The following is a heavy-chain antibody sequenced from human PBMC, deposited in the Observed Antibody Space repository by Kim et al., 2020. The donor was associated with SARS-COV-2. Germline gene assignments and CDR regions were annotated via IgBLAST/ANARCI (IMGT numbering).Heavy chain of an antibody. CDR2: IYSGGST. Sequence: GGSLRLSCAASGFTVSSNYMSWVRQAPGKGLEWVSGIYSGGSTYYADSVKGRFTNSRDNSKNTLYLQINSLRAEDKAVDYCARSHITMVRGVIYYYYGMDVWGQGATVTVSS. CDR1: GFTVSSNY. J-gene: IGHJ6*02. D-gene: IGHD3-10*01. V-gene: IGHV3-53*01. CDR3: ARSHITMVRGVIYYYYGMDV.